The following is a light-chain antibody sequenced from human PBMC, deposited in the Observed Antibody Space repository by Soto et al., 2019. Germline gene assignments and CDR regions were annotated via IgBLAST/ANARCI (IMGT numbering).Light chain of an antibody. J-gene: IGKJ5*01. Sequence: DSQMTQSPSTLSASVGGRCTITCLASQSISSWLAWYQQKPGKAPKLLIYDASSLESGVPSRFRGGGSGTEFTLTISSLQPDDFETYYCQQYNSYPITFGQGTRLEIK. CDR2: DAS. V-gene: IGKV1-5*01. CDR1: QSISSW. CDR3: QQYNSYPIT.